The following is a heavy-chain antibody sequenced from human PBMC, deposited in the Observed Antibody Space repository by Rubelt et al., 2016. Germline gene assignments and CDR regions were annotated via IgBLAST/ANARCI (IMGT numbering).Heavy chain of an antibody. J-gene: IGHJ4*02. V-gene: IGHV1-8*01. Sequence: QVQLVQSGAEVKKPGALVKVSCKASGYTFTSYDINWVRQATGQGLEWMGWMNPNSGNTGCAQKFKGRVTMTRETPKSKAYRELRSLRSDDTALYYCARGYGTHYSFDNWGQGTLVTVSS. CDR2: MNPNSGNT. CDR3: ARGYGTHYSFDN. CDR1: GYTFTSYD. D-gene: IGHD4-17*01.